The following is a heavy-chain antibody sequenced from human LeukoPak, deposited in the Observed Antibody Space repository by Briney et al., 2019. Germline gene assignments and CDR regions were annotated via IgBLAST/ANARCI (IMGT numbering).Heavy chain of an antibody. CDR2: ISSSSSTI. J-gene: IGHJ3*02. Sequence: GGSLRLSCAASGFTFSSYSMNWVRQAPGKGLEWVSYISSSSSTIYYADSVKGRFTISRDNAKNSLYLQMNSLRAEDTTVYYCARDCSGGSCGPYAFDIWGQGTMVTVSS. D-gene: IGHD2-15*01. V-gene: IGHV3-48*01. CDR3: ARDCSGGSCGPYAFDI. CDR1: GFTFSSYS.